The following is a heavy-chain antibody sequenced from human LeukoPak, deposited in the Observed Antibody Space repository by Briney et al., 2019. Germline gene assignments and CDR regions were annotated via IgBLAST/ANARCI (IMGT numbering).Heavy chain of an antibody. D-gene: IGHD3-22*01. V-gene: IGHV1-69*01. CDR3: ARDLTYYDSRRAFDI. J-gene: IGHJ3*02. CDR2: IIPIFGTA. CDR1: GGTFSSYA. Sequence: ASVKVSCKASGGTFSSYAISWVRQAPGQGLEWMGGIIPIFGTANYAQKFQGRVTITADESTSTAYMELSSLRSEDTAVYYCARDLTYYDSRRAFDIWGQGTMVTVSS.